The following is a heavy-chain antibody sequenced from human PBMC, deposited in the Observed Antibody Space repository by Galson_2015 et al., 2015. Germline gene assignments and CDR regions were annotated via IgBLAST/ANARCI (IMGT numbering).Heavy chain of an antibody. CDR2: IYHSGST. D-gene: IGHD2-8*02. Sequence: ETLSLTCAVSGYSISSGYYWGWIRQPPGKGLEWIGNIYHSGSTYYNAPLKSRVTISVDTSKNQFSLKLSSVTAADTAVYYCARVRYCTGGVCSTYYFDYWGQGTLVTVSS. CDR3: ARVRYCTGGVCSTYYFDY. V-gene: IGHV4-38-2*01. J-gene: IGHJ4*02. CDR1: GYSISSGYY.